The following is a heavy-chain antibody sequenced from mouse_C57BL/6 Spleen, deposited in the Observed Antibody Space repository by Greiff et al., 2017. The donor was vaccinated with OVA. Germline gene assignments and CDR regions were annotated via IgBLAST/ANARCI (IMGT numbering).Heavy chain of an antibody. Sequence: VKLQQPGAELVKPGASVKLSCKASGYTFTSYWMHWVKQRPGQGLEWIGMIHPNSGSTNYNEKFKSKATLTVDKSSSTAYRQLSSLTSEDSAVYYCARTTTGPFDYWGQCTTLTVSS. D-gene: IGHD1-1*01. V-gene: IGHV1-64*01. CDR1: GYTFTSYW. CDR2: IHPNSGST. CDR3: ARTTTGPFDY. J-gene: IGHJ2*01.